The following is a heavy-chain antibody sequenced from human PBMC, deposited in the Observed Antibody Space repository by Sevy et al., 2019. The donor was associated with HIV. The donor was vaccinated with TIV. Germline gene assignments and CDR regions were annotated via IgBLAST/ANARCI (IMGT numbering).Heavy chain of an antibody. CDR2: IYSGEYT. CDR3: ATTSTPLYYYALDV. V-gene: IGHV3-53*01. D-gene: IGHD1-26*01. CDR1: GFTVSSNY. Sequence: GGSLRLSCAASGFTVSSNYMSWLRQAPGKGLEWVSVIYSGEYTYYADSVKGRFTISRDISKNTLNLQMNSLRAEDTAIYYCATTSTPLYYYALDVWGQRTTVTVSS. J-gene: IGHJ6*02.